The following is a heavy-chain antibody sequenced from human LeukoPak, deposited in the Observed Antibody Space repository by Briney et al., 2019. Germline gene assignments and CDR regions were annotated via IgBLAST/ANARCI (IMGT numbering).Heavy chain of an antibody. J-gene: IGHJ4*02. CDR3: AGERGEEYSSGWYKTNFFYN. V-gene: IGHV4-34*01. CDR2: INHSGST. CDR1: GGSFSGYY. Sequence: SETLSLTCAVYGGSFSGYYWSWIRQPPGKGLEWIGEINHSGSTNYNPSLKSRVAISADMSKNQISLQLTSVTGADTAVYYCAGERGEEYSSGWYKTNFFYNWGQGIRVTVSS. D-gene: IGHD6-19*01.